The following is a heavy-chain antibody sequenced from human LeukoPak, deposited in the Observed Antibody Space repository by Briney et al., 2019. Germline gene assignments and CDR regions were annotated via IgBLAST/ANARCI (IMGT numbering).Heavy chain of an antibody. Sequence: ASVKVSCKASGYTFTSYGISWVRQAPGQGLEWMGWISAYNGKTIHAQKLQDRVTMTTDTPTSTGYMELSSLRSEDTAVYYCARTSVVVPAAIGPNAFDIWGQGTMVTVSS. CDR1: GYTFTSYG. CDR3: ARTSVVVPAAIGPNAFDI. D-gene: IGHD2-2*02. J-gene: IGHJ3*02. CDR2: ISAYNGKT. V-gene: IGHV1-18*01.